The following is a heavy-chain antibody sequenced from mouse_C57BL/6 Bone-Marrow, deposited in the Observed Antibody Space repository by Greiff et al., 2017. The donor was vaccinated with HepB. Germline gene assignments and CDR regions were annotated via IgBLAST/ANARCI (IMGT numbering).Heavy chain of an antibody. CDR3: ERGGVKGWFAY. J-gene: IGHJ3*01. D-gene: IGHD2-2*01. V-gene: IGHV1-64*01. CDR1: GYTFTSYW. Sequence: QVQLKQPGAELVKPGASVKLSCKASGYTFTSYWMHWVKQRPGQGLEWIGMIHPNSGSTNYNEKFKSKATLTVDKSSSTAYMQLSSLTSEDSAVYYGERGGVKGWFAYWGQGTLVTVSA. CDR2: IHPNSGST.